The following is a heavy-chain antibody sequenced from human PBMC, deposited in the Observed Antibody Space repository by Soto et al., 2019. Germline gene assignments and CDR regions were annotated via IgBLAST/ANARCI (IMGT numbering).Heavy chain of an antibody. CDR1: GGSVSSGSYY. D-gene: IGHD2-15*01. J-gene: IGHJ6*02. CDR2: IYYSGST. V-gene: IGHV4-61*01. Sequence: NPSETLSLTCTVSGGSVSSGSYYWSWIRQPPGKGLEWIGYIYYSGSTNYNPSLKSRVTISVDTSKNQFSLKLSSVTAADTAVYYCARDRYDGYSLRGVYYYGMDVWGQGTTVTVSS. CDR3: ARDRYDGYSLRGVYYYGMDV.